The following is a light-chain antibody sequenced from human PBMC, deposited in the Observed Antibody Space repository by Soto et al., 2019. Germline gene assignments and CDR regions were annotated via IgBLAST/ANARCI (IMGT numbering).Light chain of an antibody. V-gene: IGKV1-5*03. CDR1: QSISSW. Sequence: DIQMTQSPSTLSASVGDRVTITCRASQSISSWLAWYQQKPGTAPKLLIFKASTLQSGVPSRFSGSGYGTEFTITISSLQPDDSATYYCQQYNDNWTFGQGTKVEIK. CDR2: KAS. CDR3: QQYNDNWT. J-gene: IGKJ1*01.